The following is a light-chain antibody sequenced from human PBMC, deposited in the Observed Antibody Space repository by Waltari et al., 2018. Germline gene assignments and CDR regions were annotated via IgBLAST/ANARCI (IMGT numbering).Light chain of an antibody. J-gene: IGLJ3*02. Sequence: QSALTQPASVSGSPGQSITISCTGTSSDVGTYNLVSWYQQHPGKAPKLMIYDVRKRPSGVSYRFSGSKSGNTASLTISGLQAEDEADYYCCSYAGSSTWVFGGGTKLTVL. V-gene: IGLV2-23*02. CDR1: SSDVGTYNL. CDR3: CSYAGSSTWV. CDR2: DVR.